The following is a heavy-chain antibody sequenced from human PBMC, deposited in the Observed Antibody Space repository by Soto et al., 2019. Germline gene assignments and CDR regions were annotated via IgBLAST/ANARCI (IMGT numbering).Heavy chain of an antibody. CDR1: GYSFAGYW. CDR3: AAQLYDHDTRHNFHNCFNS. Sequence: GESLKISCKGSGYSFAGYWINRVRQKPGKGLEWMGRIDPSDSQTYYSPSFRGHVTISVTKSITTVFLQWSSLRASHTPMYYCAAQLYDHDTRHNFHNCFNSWGQRTPVTVSS. CDR2: IDPSDSQT. J-gene: IGHJ5*02. V-gene: IGHV5-10-1*01. D-gene: IGHD3-22*01.